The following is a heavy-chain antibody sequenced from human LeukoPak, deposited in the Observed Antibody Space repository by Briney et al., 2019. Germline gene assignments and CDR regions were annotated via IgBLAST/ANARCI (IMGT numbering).Heavy chain of an antibody. Sequence: SETLSLTHTVSGGSISSYYWSWIRQPPGKGLEWIGYIYYSGSTNYNPSLKSRVTISVDSSKNQFSLKLSSVTAADTAVYYCARRFDTSGWVDYWGQGTLVTVSS. CDR3: ARRFDTSGWVDY. J-gene: IGHJ4*02. D-gene: IGHD6-19*01. CDR1: GGSISSYY. CDR2: IYYSGST. V-gene: IGHV4-59*08.